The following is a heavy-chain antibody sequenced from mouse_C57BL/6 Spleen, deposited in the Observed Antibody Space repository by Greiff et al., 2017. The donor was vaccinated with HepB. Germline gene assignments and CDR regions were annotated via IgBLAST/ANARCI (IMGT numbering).Heavy chain of an antibody. CDR1: GYTFTSYW. CDR2: IDPSDSYT. J-gene: IGHJ4*01. D-gene: IGHD1-1*01. Sequence: VQLQQSGAELVRPGTSVKLSCKASGYTFTSYWMHWVKQRPGQGLEWIGVIDPSDSYTNYNQKFKGKATLTVDTSSSTAYMQLSSLTSEDSAVYYCARRGVVAKVDAMDYWGQGTSVTVSS. CDR3: ARRGVVAKVDAMDY. V-gene: IGHV1-59*01.